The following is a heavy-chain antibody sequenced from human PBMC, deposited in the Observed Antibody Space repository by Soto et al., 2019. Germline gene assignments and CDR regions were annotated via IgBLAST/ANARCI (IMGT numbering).Heavy chain of an antibody. D-gene: IGHD2-2*01. CDR3: AKVGSRGYCSSTSCLSPFDY. Sequence: GGSMRLSCAASGFTFCSYGMHWVRQAPGKGLEWVAVISYDGSNKYYADSVKGRFTISRDNSKNTLYLQMNSLRAEDTAVYYCAKVGSRGYCSSTSCLSPFDYWGQGTLVTVSS. J-gene: IGHJ4*02. V-gene: IGHV3-30*18. CDR1: GFTFCSYG. CDR2: ISYDGSNK.